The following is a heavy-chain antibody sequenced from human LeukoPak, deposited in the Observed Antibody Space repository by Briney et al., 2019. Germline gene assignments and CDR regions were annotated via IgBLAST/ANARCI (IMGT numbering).Heavy chain of an antibody. Sequence: PGGSLRLSCAASGFTFSSYSMNWVRQAPGKGLEWVSYISSSSSTIYYADSVKGRFTISRDNAKNSLYLQMNSLRAEDTAVYYCARCSGELSLYGEFDYWGQGTLVTVSS. J-gene: IGHJ4*02. V-gene: IGHV3-48*01. CDR1: GFTFSSYS. CDR2: ISSSSSTI. D-gene: IGHD3-16*02. CDR3: ARCSGELSLYGEFDY.